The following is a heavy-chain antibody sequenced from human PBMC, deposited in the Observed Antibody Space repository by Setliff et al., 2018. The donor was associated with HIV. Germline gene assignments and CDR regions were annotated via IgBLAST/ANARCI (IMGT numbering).Heavy chain of an antibody. CDR2: IYTSRGT. V-gene: IGHV4-4*09. J-gene: IGHJ4*02. D-gene: IGHD6-13*01. CDR1: GGFISGYH. CDR3: ARSPSYRSSWEYYFDY. Sequence: PSETLSLTCTVSGGFISGYHWNWLRQTPGKGLEWIGYIYTSRGTNYNHSLRTRVIISVDTSNQFSLKLSSVTAADAAVYYCARSPSYRSSWEYYFDYWGQGILVTVS.